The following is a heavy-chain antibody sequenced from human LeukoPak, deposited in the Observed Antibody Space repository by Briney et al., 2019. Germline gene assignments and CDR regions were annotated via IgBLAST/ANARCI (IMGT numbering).Heavy chain of an antibody. CDR3: AKDLTGAYCSDY. Sequence: GGSLRLSCAASGFIFSSHAMHWVRQAPGKGLEWVAVIQYDGSEKRYADSVKGRFTVSRDNSKNTLYLQMDSLTAGDTAVYHCAKDLTGAYCSDYWGQGTLVTVSS. D-gene: IGHD3-9*01. V-gene: IGHV3-30-3*01. CDR2: IQYDGSEK. J-gene: IGHJ4*02. CDR1: GFIFSSHA.